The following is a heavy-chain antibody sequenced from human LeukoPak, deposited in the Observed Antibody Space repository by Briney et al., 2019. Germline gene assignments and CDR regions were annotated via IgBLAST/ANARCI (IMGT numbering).Heavy chain of an antibody. J-gene: IGHJ4*02. CDR2: IYYSGST. Sequence: PSETLSLTCAVSGGSISSGGYSWSWIRQPPGKGLEWIGYIYYSGSTYYNPSLKSRVTISVDTSKNQFSLKLSSVTAADTAVYYCARDGHYGDYADYWGQGTLATVSS. D-gene: IGHD4-17*01. CDR3: ARDGHYGDYADY. V-gene: IGHV4-30-4*07. CDR1: GGSISSGGYS.